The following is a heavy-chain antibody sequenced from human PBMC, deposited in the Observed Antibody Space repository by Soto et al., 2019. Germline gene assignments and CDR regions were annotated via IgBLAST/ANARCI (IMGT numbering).Heavy chain of an antibody. V-gene: IGHV3-43*01. CDR2: INWDGSNT. CDR1: GFTFDDYT. Sequence: GGSLRLSCAASGFTFDDYTMHWVRQVPGKGLEWVSLINWDGSNTYYADSVKGRFTISRDNIKNSLYLQMDSLRTEDTALYYCAKANYEKFYDAMDVWGQGTTVTVSS. J-gene: IGHJ6*02. D-gene: IGHD1-7*01. CDR3: AKANYEKFYDAMDV.